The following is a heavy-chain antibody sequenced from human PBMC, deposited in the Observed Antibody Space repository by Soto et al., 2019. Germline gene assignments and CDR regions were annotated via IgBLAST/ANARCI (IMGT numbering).Heavy chain of an antibody. Sequence: EVQLLESGGGLVQPGGSLRLSCAASGFTFSSYAMSWVRQAPGKGLEWVSAISGSGGSTYYADSVKGRFTISRDNSKNTLYLQMNSLRAEETAVYYCAKIGATMIVVVNALFDYWGQGTLVTVSS. CDR3: AKIGATMIVVVNALFDY. D-gene: IGHD3-22*01. V-gene: IGHV3-23*01. CDR2: ISGSGGST. CDR1: GFTFSSYA. J-gene: IGHJ4*02.